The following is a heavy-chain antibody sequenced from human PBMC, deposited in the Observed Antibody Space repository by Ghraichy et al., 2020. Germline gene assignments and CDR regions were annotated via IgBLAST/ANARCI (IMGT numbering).Heavy chain of an antibody. CDR1: GYTFTSYA. CDR2: INAGNGNT. V-gene: IGHV1-3*01. CDR3: ARDQPGIAVAGSLVG. Sequence: ASVKVSCKASGYTFTSYAMHWVRQAPGQRLEWMGWINAGNGNTKYSQKFQGRVTITRDTSASTAYMELSSLRSEDTAVYYCARDQPGIAVAGSLVGWGQGTLVTVSS. D-gene: IGHD6-19*01. J-gene: IGHJ4*02.